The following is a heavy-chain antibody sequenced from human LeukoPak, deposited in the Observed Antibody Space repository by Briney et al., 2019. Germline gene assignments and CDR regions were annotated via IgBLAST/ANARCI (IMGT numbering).Heavy chain of an antibody. CDR1: GYTFTSYY. D-gene: IGHD6-13*01. V-gene: IGHV1-46*01. Sequence: ASVKVSCKASGYTFTSYYMHWVRQAPGQGLEWMGIINPSGGSTSYAQKFQGRVTITTDESTSTAYMELSSLRSEDTPVYYCARDPPLAAAARGGFDYWGQGTLVTVSS. J-gene: IGHJ4*02. CDR3: ARDPPLAAAARGGFDY. CDR2: INPSGGST.